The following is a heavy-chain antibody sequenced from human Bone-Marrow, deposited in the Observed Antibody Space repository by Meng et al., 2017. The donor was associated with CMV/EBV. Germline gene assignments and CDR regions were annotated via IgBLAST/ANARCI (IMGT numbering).Heavy chain of an antibody. D-gene: IGHD5-12*01. CDR2: ISYDGSNK. CDR1: GFTFSSYA. CDR3: AITPGVATIGNYFDY. Sequence: GESLKISCAASGFTFSSYAMHWVHQAPGKGLEWVAVISYDGSNKYYADSVKGRFTISRDNSKNTLYLQMNSLRAEDTAVYYCAITPGVATIGNYFDYWGQGTLVTVSS. J-gene: IGHJ4*02. V-gene: IGHV3-30-3*01.